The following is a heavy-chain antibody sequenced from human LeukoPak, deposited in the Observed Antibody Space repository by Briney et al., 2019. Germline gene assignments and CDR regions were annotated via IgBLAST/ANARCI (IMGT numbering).Heavy chain of an antibody. CDR2: IYYSWST. V-gene: IGHV4-39*01. D-gene: IGHD6-19*01. Sequence: PSETLSLTCTVSGGSISSSSYYWGWIRQPPGKGLEWIGSIYYSWSTYYNPSLKSRVTISVDTSKNQFSLKLSSVTAADTAVYYCARGRSWGSGWYYFDYWGQGTLVTVSS. J-gene: IGHJ4*02. CDR1: GGSISSSSYY. CDR3: ARGRSWGSGWYYFDY.